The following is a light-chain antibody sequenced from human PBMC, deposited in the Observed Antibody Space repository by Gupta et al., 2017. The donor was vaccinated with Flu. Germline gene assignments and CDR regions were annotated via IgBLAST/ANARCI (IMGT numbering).Light chain of an antibody. CDR3: QSADSTSTYYV. CDR1: ALPNQY. V-gene: IGLV3-25*03. CDR2: KDI. Sequence: GQTAMITCSGDALPNQYVYWCQQKPGQAPELLIYKDIERPSGIPERFSASGSGTTVTVTISGVQAEDEADYYCQSADSTSTYYVFGGGTKVTVL. J-gene: IGLJ1*01.